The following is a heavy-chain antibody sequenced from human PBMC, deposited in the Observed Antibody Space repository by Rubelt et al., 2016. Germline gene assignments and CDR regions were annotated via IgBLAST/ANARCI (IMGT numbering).Heavy chain of an antibody. CDR2: IKPSVGST. Sequence: QVQLVQSGAEVKKPGASVKVSCKASGYTFTSYYMHCVRQATGQGLEWMGIIKPSVGSTSYAQKFQGRVTMTRDTSTSTVYMELSSLRSEDTAVYYCARSPRYDFEDNWFDPWGQGTLVTVSS. V-gene: IGHV1-46*01. J-gene: IGHJ5*02. CDR3: ARSPRYDFEDNWFDP. CDR1: GYTFTSYY. D-gene: IGHD3-3*01.